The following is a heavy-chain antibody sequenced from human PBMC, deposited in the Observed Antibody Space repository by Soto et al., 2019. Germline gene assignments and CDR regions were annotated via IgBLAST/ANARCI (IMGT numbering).Heavy chain of an antibody. V-gene: IGHV4-39*01. CDR3: ARHFPYYYYYGMDV. Sequence: SETLSLTCTVSGASISSSSYYWGWIRQPPGKGLEWIGSMYYTGSTYYNPSLKNQVTISVGTSKNHFSMKLTSVTAADTAVYYCARHFPYYYYYGMDVWGQGTTVT. CDR2: MYYTGST. J-gene: IGHJ6*02. CDR1: GASISSSSYY.